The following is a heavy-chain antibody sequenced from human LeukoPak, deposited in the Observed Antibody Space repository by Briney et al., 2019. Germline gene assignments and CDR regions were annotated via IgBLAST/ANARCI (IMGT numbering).Heavy chain of an antibody. CDR3: ASEGWAERYFDF. V-gene: IGHV3-7*01. CDR1: GFTFSTYW. Sequence: GGSLRLSCAASGFTFSTYWMSWVRQAPRKGLEWVAHIKQDGSEKYYVDSVKGRFTISRDNAKNSLYLQINSLRAEDTAVYYCASEGWAERYFDFWGQGTLVTVSS. J-gene: IGHJ4*02. CDR2: IKQDGSEK. D-gene: IGHD6-19*01.